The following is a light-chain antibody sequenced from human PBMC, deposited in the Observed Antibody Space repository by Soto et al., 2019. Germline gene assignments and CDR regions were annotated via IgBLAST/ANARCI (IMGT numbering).Light chain of an antibody. CDR3: QQYNTSPT. Sequence: DIQMTQSPSTLSASVGDRVTITCRASQRINNWLAWYQQKPGKAPNLLIYRASSLETRVPSRFSGSGFGTEFTLTISSLQPDDFATYYCQQYNTSPTFGPGTKVEVK. CDR2: RAS. V-gene: IGKV1-5*03. J-gene: IGKJ1*01. CDR1: QRINNW.